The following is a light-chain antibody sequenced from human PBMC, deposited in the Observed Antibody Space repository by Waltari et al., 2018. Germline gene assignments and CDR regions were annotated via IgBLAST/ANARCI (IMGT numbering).Light chain of an antibody. Sequence: DIVMTQSPDSLAESLGERATINCKSTQSILFRSTNKNYLAWYQQKSGQPPSLLICWASTREAGLPGRFSCSGSGTDFTLGISRLQAEDVAVYYCQEYYSSSQPFGQGTKVEMK. CDR3: QEYYSSSQP. CDR1: QSILFRSTNKNY. J-gene: IGKJ1*01. V-gene: IGKV4-1*01. CDR2: WAS.